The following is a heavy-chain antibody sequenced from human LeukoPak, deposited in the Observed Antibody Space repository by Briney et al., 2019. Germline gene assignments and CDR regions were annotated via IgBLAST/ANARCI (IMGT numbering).Heavy chain of an antibody. V-gene: IGHV4-59*08. CDR3: ARQMYLGGMDV. D-gene: IGHD2-8*01. J-gene: IGHJ6*02. CDR1: GASISSYF. CDR2: IYDSGST. Sequence: SETLSLTCTVSGASISSYFWSWVRQPPGKGLEWIGYIYDSGSTNYNPSLKSRVTISVDTSKNHFSLKLSSVTAADTAVYYCARQMYLGGMDVWGQGTTVTVSS.